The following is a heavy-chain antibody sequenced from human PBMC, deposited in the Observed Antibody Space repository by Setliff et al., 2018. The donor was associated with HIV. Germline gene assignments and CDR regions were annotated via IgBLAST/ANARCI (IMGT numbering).Heavy chain of an antibody. V-gene: IGHV1-18*04. CDR2: ISGYNGNT. Sequence: ASVKVSCKASGYTFINFGITWVRQAPGQGLEWVGYISGYNGNTKYAQNVQGRVTMTTDTSTSTAYMELRSLRYDDTAVYYCARNPRSGYDSDTAMVTVYYYYMDVWGKGTTVTVSS. D-gene: IGHD5-18*01. CDR3: ARNPRSGYDSDTAMVTVYYYYMDV. J-gene: IGHJ6*03. CDR1: GYTFINFG.